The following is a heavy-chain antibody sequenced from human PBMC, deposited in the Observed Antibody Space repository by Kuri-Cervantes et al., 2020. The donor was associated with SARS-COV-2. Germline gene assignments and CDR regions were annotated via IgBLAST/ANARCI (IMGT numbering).Heavy chain of an antibody. Sequence: GESLKISCAASGFTFSDYYMSWIRQAPGKGLEWVSYISSSSSTIYYADSVKGRFTISRDNAKNSLYLQMNSLRAEDTAVYYCPRESGVDWGSDAFDIWGQGTMVTVSS. CDR3: PRESGVDWGSDAFDI. V-gene: IGHV3-11*04. J-gene: IGHJ3*02. CDR1: GFTFSDYY. D-gene: IGHD7-27*01. CDR2: ISSSSSTI.